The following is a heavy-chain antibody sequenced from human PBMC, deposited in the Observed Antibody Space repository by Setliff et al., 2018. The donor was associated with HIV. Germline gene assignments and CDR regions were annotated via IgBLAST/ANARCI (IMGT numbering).Heavy chain of an antibody. V-gene: IGHV4-59*01. CDR3: ARMDITGTWRWFDP. D-gene: IGHD1-7*01. CDR2: IYENDYT. CDR1: GGSMNNYY. J-gene: IGHJ5*02. Sequence: PSETLSLTCIVSGGSMNNYYWNWVRQTPGKGLEWIGYIYENDYTHYTVSLRSRVTISMDTSKNQFSLTLRSVTAADTAIYYCARMDITGTWRWFDPWGLGTLVTVSS.